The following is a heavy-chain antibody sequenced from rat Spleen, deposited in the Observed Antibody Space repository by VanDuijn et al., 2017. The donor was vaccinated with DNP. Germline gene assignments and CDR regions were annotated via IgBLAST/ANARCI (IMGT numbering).Heavy chain of an antibody. CDR3: ARGLNYGGYIYSWYVDF. CDR2: INYSGTT. CDR1: GYSITSNY. D-gene: IGHD1-11*01. Sequence: EVQFQESGPGLVKSSQSLSLTCSVTGYSITSNYWAWIRKFPGNKMEWMGYINYSGTTAYNPSLRSRISITRDTSKNQFFLQLNSVTTEDTATYYCARGLNYGGYIYSWYVDFWGPGTMVTVSS. J-gene: IGHJ1*01. V-gene: IGHV3-1*01.